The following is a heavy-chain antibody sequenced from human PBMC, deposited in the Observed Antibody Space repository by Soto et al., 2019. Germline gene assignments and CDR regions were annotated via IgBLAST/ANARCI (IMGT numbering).Heavy chain of an antibody. V-gene: IGHV4-59*01. J-gene: IGHJ5*02. Sequence: SETLSLTCTVSGGSISSYYWSWIRQPPGKGLEWIGYTYYSGSTNYNPSLKSRVTISVDTSKNQFSLKLSSVTAADTAVYYCARVRTTPWFDPWGQGTLVTVSS. D-gene: IGHD1-7*01. CDR2: TYYSGST. CDR1: GGSISSYY. CDR3: ARVRTTPWFDP.